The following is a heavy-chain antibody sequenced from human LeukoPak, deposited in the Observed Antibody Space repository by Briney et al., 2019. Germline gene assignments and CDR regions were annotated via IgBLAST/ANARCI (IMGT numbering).Heavy chain of an antibody. D-gene: IGHD6-19*01. V-gene: IGHV3-23*01. CDR1: GFTFSSYG. CDR2: ITATSSST. CDR3: ALNRGSGWYFHY. J-gene: IGHJ4*02. Sequence: PGGSLRLSCAAFGFTFSSYGMSWVRQAPGKGLEWVSAITATSSSTHDADSVQGRFAISRDNSKNTLYLQMNSLRAEDTAVYYCALNRGSGWYFHYWGQGTLVTVSS.